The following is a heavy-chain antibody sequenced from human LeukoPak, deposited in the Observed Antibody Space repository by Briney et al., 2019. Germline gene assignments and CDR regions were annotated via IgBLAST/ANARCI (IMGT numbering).Heavy chain of an antibody. V-gene: IGHV4-59*08. D-gene: IGHD5-24*01. J-gene: IGHJ4*02. Sequence: SETLSLTCTVSGGSISSLYWSWIRQPPGKGLEWIGYIYYSGSTKYNPSLKSRVTISVDTSKNQFSLKLSSVTAADTAVYYCARGARAGYNLEPFDYWGQGTLVTVSS. CDR2: IYYSGST. CDR3: ARGARAGYNLEPFDY. CDR1: GGSISSLY.